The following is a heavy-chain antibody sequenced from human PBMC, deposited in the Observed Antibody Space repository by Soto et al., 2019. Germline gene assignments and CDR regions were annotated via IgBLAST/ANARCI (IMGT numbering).Heavy chain of an antibody. V-gene: IGHV2-5*01. D-gene: IGHD3-3*01. J-gene: IGHJ4*02. CDR1: GFSLSTSGVG. CDR2: IYWNDDK. Sequence: SGPTLVNPTQTLTLTCTCSGFSLSTSGVGVGWIRQPPGKALEWLALIYWNDDKRYSPSLKSRLTITKDTSKNQVVLTMTNMDPVDTATSYCAHSVTDFWSGYYTVLFDYCGQGTLVTVSS. CDR3: AHSVTDFWSGYYTVLFDY.